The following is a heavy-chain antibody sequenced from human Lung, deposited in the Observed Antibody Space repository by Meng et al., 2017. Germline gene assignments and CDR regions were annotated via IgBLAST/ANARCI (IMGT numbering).Heavy chain of an antibody. J-gene: IGHJ4*02. CDR3: ARGPITETHDFDS. D-gene: IGHD4-17*01. CDR2: IKHSGST. Sequence: GADLLKPSATLSLPCAAYGGSLSGYYWSWIRQPPGRGLEWIGQIKHSGSTIYNPSLKSRVTISLDTSNNHFSLKLNSVTAADTAVYFCARGPITETHDFDSWGQGTLVTVSS. CDR1: GGSLSGYY. V-gene: IGHV4-34*01.